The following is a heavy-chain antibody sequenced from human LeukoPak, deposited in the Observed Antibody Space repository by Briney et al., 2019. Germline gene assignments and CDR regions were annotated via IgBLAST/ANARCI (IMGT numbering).Heavy chain of an antibody. Sequence: PGGSLRLSCAASGFTFSSYSMNWVRQAPGKGLEWVSSISSSSSYIYYAGSVKGRFTISRDNAKSSLYLQMNSLRAEDTAVYYCARDMEYSSSWQYYFDYWGQGTLVTVSS. CDR2: ISSSSSYI. V-gene: IGHV3-21*01. J-gene: IGHJ4*02. CDR1: GFTFSSYS. CDR3: ARDMEYSSSWQYYFDY. D-gene: IGHD6-13*01.